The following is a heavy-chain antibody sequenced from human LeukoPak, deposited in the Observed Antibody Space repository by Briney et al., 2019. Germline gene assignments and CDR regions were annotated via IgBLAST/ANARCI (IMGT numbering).Heavy chain of an antibody. V-gene: IGHV3-48*01. CDR1: GFTFSSYS. J-gene: IGHJ1*01. D-gene: IGHD5-18*01. CDR2: ISSSSSTI. CDR3: ARGLQRHVDTTMESRLWGY. Sequence: QPGGSLRLSCAASGFTFSSYSMNWVRQAPGKGLEWVSYISSSSSTIYYADSVKGRFTISRDNAKNSLYLQMNSLRPEDRAVYYCARGLQRHVDTTMESRLWGYWGQGTLVTVSS.